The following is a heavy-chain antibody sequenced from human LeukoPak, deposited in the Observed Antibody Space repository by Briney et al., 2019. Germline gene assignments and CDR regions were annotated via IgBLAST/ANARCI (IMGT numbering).Heavy chain of an antibody. J-gene: IGHJ4*02. CDR3: ARGRGYLDSSGFDY. Sequence: PSETLSLTCTVSGGSISSGDYYWRWIRQPPGKGLEWIGYIYYSGSTYYNPSLKSRVTISVDTSKNQFSLKLSSVTAADTAVYYCARGRGYLDSSGFDYWGQGTLVTVSS. D-gene: IGHD3-22*01. CDR1: GGSISSGDYY. CDR2: IYYSGST. V-gene: IGHV4-30-4*01.